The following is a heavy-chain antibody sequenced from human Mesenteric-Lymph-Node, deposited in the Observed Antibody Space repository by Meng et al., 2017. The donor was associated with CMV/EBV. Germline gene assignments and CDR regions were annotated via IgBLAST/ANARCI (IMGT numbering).Heavy chain of an antibody. D-gene: IGHD5-12*01. Sequence: SETLSLTCTVSGGSIRSYYWSWIRQPPGEGLEWIGSMSYSGSTYYNPSLKSRVTISLDTSKNQFSLKLSSVTAADTAVYYCARDGAGGTVATTFDYWGQGTLVTVSS. CDR3: ARDGAGGTVATTFDY. J-gene: IGHJ4*02. CDR1: GGSIRSYY. CDR2: MSYSGST. V-gene: IGHV4-59*12.